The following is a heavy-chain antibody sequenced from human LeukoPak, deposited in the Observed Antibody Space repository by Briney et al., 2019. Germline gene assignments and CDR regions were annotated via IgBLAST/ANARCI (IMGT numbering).Heavy chain of an antibody. CDR1: GFTVSSNY. J-gene: IGHJ4*02. Sequence: EGSLTLSCAASGFTVSSNYMSWVRQAPGKGLEWVSVIYSGGSTFYADSVKGRFTISRDNSKNTLYLQMNSLRAEDTAVYYCERDHEFSYGFSYYFDSWGQGTLVTVSS. CDR3: ERDHEFSYGFSYYFDS. V-gene: IGHV3-66*01. CDR2: IYSGGST. D-gene: IGHD5-18*01.